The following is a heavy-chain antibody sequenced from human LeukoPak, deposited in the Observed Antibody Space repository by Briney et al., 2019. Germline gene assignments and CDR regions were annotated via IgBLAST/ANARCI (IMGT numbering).Heavy chain of an antibody. CDR2: ISYSSSYI. D-gene: IGHD2-2*01. CDR3: ARDLYCSSTSCTDAFDI. J-gene: IGHJ3*02. CDR1: GFTFSSYT. V-gene: IGHV3-21*01. Sequence: PGGSLRLSCAASGFTFSSYTMNWVRQAPGKGLEWVSSISYSSSYIYYADSVKGRVTISRDNAKNSLYLQMNSLRAEDTAVYYCARDLYCSSTSCTDAFDIWGQGTMVTASS.